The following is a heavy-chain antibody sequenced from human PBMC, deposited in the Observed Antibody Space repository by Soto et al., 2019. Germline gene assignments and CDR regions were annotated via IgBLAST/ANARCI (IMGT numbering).Heavy chain of an antibody. CDR2: IYPGDSDT. CDR3: ARGRFCTFGACYFYDH. J-gene: IGHJ4*01. V-gene: IGHV5-51*01. Sequence: PGESRKISCKGSGYNFRTSWIAWVRQMPGKGLEWMGIIYPGDSDTRYNPAFQGQVTISVDESASTAYLQWSSLKASDTATYYCARGRFCTFGACYFYDHWGHGTQVTVSS. D-gene: IGHD2-8*01. CDR1: GYNFRTSW.